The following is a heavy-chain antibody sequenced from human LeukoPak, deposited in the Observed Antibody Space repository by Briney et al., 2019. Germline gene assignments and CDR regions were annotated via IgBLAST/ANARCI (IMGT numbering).Heavy chain of an antibody. V-gene: IGHV4-34*01. CDR3: GRXEFGSSSAAXDT. J-gene: IGHJ3*02. CDR2: INHSGST. CDR1: GGSFSGYY. Sequence: SETLSLTCAVYGGSFSGYYWSWIRQPPGKGLEWIGEINHSGSTNYNPSLKSRVTISVDTSKNQFSLNMISVTAAETAVYYCGRXEFGSSSAAXDTWGQGXMVTV. D-gene: IGHD6-6*01.